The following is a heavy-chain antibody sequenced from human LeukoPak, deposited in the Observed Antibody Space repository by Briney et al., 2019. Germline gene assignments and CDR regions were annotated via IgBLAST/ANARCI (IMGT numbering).Heavy chain of an antibody. CDR1: GGSIISDS. Sequence: SETLSLTCTVSGGSIISDSWTWIRQPPGKELEWIGYLYDSGSTKYNPSLKSRVTISLDTSKSQFSLKVTSVTAAATAVYFCARRGRSPGFAGKFTHYYYMDVWGEGTAVTVSS. J-gene: IGHJ6*03. V-gene: IGHV4-59*08. CDR3: ARRGRSPGFAGKFTHYYYMDV. CDR2: LYDSGST. D-gene: IGHD3-10*01.